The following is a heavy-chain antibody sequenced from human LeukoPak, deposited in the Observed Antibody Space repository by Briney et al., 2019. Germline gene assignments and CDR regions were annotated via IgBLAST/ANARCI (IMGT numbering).Heavy chain of an antibody. J-gene: IGHJ4*02. CDR3: ARSLPVSKSLTIPS. V-gene: IGHV4-59*12. CDR1: GGSFSSYY. Sequence: SETLSLTCTVSGGSFSSYYWSWIRQPPGKGLEWIGYIYYSGSTSYNPSLKSRVTILVDTSKNQFSLKLSSVTAADTAVYYCARSLPVSKSLTIPSWGQGTLVTVSS. CDR2: IYYSGST. D-gene: IGHD1-14*01.